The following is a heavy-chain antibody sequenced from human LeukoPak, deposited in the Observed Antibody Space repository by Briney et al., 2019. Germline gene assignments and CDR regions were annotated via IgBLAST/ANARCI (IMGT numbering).Heavy chain of an antibody. J-gene: IGHJ4*02. CDR2: INAGNGNT. CDR3: ARYIAAAGFFDY. CDR1: GYTFTSYA. D-gene: IGHD6-13*01. V-gene: IGHV1-3*01. Sequence: ASVKVSCKASGYTFTSYAMHWVRQAPGQRLEWMGWINAGNGNTKYSQKSQGRVTITRDTSASTAYMELSSLRSEDTAVYYCARYIAAAGFFDYWGQGTLVTVSS.